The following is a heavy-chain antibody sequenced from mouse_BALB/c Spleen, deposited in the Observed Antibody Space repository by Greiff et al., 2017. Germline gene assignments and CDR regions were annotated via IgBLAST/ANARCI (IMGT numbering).Heavy chain of an antibody. CDR1: GYTFTSYW. Sequence: QVQLQQSGAELVRPGASVKLSCKASGYTFTSYWINWVKQRPGQGLEWIGNIYPSDSYTNYNQKFKDKATLTVDKSSSTAYMQLSSPTSEDSAVYYCTRGDYPLDYWGQGTTLTVSS. V-gene: IGHV1-69*02. D-gene: IGHD2-4*01. CDR3: TRGDYPLDY. CDR2: IYPSDSYT. J-gene: IGHJ2*01.